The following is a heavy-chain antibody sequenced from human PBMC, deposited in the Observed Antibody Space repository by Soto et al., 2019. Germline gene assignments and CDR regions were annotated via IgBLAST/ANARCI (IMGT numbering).Heavy chain of an antibody. CDR3: ARLAYYYDSSGYYHFDY. J-gene: IGHJ4*02. CDR2: VYSSGAT. Sequence: SEALSLTCTVSGDSVTNYYWSWIRQPAGRGLECIGRVYSSGATNYNPSLNGRVTMSVDTSRNQFSLRLSSVTAADTAVYYCARLAYYYDSSGYYHFDYWVQGTLVPVSS. V-gene: IGHV4-4*07. CDR1: GDSVTNYY. D-gene: IGHD3-22*01.